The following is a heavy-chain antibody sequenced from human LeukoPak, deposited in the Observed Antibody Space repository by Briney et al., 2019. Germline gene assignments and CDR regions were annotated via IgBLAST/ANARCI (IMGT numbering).Heavy chain of an antibody. D-gene: IGHD3-9*01. CDR2: MSASRST. CDR1: GDSIRGFY. J-gene: IGHJ6*02. Sequence: SETLSLTCTVSGDSIRGFYWSWIRQPAGKGLEWIGRMSASRSTNYNPSLKSRVTMSVDTSKNQFSLKLSSVTAADTAVYYCARDSDSYYDILTASYYYGMDVWGQGTTVTVSS. V-gene: IGHV4-4*07. CDR3: ARDSDSYYDILTASYYYGMDV.